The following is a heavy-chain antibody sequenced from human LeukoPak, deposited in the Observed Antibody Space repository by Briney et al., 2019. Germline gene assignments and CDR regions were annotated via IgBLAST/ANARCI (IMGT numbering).Heavy chain of an antibody. V-gene: IGHV3-48*03. CDR1: GFTFRNFE. Sequence: PGGALRLSFSAPGFTFRNFEKNWGRPAPGEGVGWGSYISSSGTTIYYAERRFTISRDNAKNSLYLLMNSLRAEDTAIYYCARGYCSGGSCYGGDYWGQGTLVTVSS. CDR2: ISSSGTTI. CDR3: ARGYCSGGSCYGGDY. D-gene: IGHD2-15*01. J-gene: IGHJ4*02.